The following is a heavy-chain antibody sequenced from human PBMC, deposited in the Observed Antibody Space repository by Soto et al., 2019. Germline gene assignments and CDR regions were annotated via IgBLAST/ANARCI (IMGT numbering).Heavy chain of an antibody. CDR3: AKDKSTGEYSYYRYMDV. CDR1: GFNFENYA. J-gene: IGHJ6*03. D-gene: IGHD4-17*01. V-gene: IGHV3-9*01. CDR2: ISWNSGQL. Sequence: ESGGGLVQPDRPLRLSCEASGFNFENYAMHWVRQVPGKGLEWVSAISWNSGQLDYADPVRGRFTISRDNGKNSLYLEMNSLRPDDTALYFCAKDKSTGEYSYYRYMDVWGRGTTVIVSS.